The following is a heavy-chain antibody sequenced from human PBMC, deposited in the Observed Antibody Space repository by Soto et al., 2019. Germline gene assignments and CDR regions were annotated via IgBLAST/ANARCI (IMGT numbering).Heavy chain of an antibody. CDR3: ARDILTGYYFFDY. J-gene: IGHJ4*02. CDR2: IKQDGSEK. CDR1: GFTFSGYW. Sequence: EVQLVESGGGLVQPGGSLRLSCAASGFTFSGYWMHWVRQAPGKGLEWVANIKQDGSEKYYVDSVKGRFTISRDNAKNSLYLQMNSLRAEDTAVYYCARDILTGYYFFDYWGQGTLVTVSS. D-gene: IGHD3-9*01. V-gene: IGHV3-7*01.